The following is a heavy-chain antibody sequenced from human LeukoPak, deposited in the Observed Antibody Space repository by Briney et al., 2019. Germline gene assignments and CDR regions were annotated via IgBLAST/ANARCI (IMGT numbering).Heavy chain of an antibody. D-gene: IGHD1-26*01. J-gene: IGHJ4*02. V-gene: IGHV4-59*08. CDR2: IYYSGST. CDR3: ARVGYSGSYYEY. CDR1: GGSISSYY. Sequence: SETLSLTCTVSGGSISSYYWSWIRQPPGKGLEWIGYIYYSGSTNYNPSLKSRVTISVDTSKNQFSLKLSSVTAADTAVYYCARVGYSGSYYEYWGRGTLVTVSS.